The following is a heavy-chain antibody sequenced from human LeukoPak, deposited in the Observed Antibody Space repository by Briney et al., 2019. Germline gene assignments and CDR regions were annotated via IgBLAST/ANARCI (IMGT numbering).Heavy chain of an antibody. Sequence: KVSCKVSGYTLTELSMHWVRQAPGKGLEWMGIIYPGDSDTRYSPSFQGQVTISADKSISTAYLQWSSLKASDTAMYYCARPFWSGYYNDAFDIWGQGTLVTVSS. D-gene: IGHD3-3*01. CDR1: GYTLTELS. CDR3: ARPFWSGYYNDAFDI. CDR2: IYPGDSDT. J-gene: IGHJ4*02. V-gene: IGHV5-51*01.